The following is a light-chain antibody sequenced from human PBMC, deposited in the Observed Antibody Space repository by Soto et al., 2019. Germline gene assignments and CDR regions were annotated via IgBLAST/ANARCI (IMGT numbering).Light chain of an antibody. Sequence: QSVLTQPPSASGSPGQSVTISCTGTSSDVGAYNYVSWYQQHPGKAPKLLIHGVTRRPSGVSSRFSASKSAYTASLTISGLQAEDEANYYCSSFTTSYFYVFGPGTKVTVL. CDR3: SSFTTSYFYV. J-gene: IGLJ1*01. CDR2: GVT. CDR1: SSDVGAYNY. V-gene: IGLV2-14*01.